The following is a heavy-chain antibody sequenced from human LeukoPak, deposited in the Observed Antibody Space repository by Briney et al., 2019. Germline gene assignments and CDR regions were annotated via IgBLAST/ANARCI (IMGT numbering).Heavy chain of an antibody. Sequence: QPGGSLRLSCAASGFDFNIYEMIWVRQAPGKEPEWISYISSSGSPVYYADSVKGRFTVSRDNAQKSLFLQMNGLRVEDTAMYYCARDSLHNYGGTGYGYYFDYWGQGTPVTVSS. CDR3: ARDSLHNYGGTGYGYYFDY. D-gene: IGHD4/OR15-4a*01. CDR1: GFDFNIYE. CDR2: ISSSGSPV. J-gene: IGHJ4*02. V-gene: IGHV3-48*03.